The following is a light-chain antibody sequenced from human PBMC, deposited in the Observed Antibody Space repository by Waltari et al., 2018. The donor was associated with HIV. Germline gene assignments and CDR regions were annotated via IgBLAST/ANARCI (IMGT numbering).Light chain of an antibody. CDR2: DVS. V-gene: IGLV2-23*02. Sequence: QSALTQSASVSGSPGQSITISCTGTSSDIGGYNYVSCYQQPPGKAPKLMIYDVSKRPSGVSNRFSGSKSGNTASLTISGLQAEDETDYYCCSYAGSRTWVFGGGTKLTVL. CDR1: SSDIGGYNY. J-gene: IGLJ3*02. CDR3: CSYAGSRTWV.